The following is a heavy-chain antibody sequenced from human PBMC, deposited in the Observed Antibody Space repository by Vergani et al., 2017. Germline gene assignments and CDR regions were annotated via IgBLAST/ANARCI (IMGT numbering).Heavy chain of an antibody. CDR3: ARGVLDSKYRHNWFGP. Sequence: VQPVESGAEVRKPGASVKVSCKASGYNFTSFDINWVRLATGQGLEWMGWMNPKSGNTAYAAKFQGRITMTRDSSTDTAYMEMKSLRSEDTAIYFCARGVLDSKYRHNWFGPWGQGTVVTVSS. CDR2: MNPKSGNT. CDR1: GYNFTSFD. V-gene: IGHV1-8*01. D-gene: IGHD3/OR15-3a*01. J-gene: IGHJ5*02.